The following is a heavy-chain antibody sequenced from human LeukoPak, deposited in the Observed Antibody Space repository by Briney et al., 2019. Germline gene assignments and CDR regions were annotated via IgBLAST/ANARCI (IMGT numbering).Heavy chain of an antibody. CDR1: GCTFSSYA. J-gene: IGHJ5*02. V-gene: IGHV1-69*04. D-gene: IGHD4-17*01. Sequence: SVKVSCKSSGCTFSSYAISWVRQAPGQGLEWMGRIIPILGIANYAQKFQGRVTITADKSTSTAYMELSSLRSEDTAVYYCARDLSGLRRRENWFDPWGQGTLVTVSS. CDR3: ARDLSGLRRRENWFDP. CDR2: IIPILGIA.